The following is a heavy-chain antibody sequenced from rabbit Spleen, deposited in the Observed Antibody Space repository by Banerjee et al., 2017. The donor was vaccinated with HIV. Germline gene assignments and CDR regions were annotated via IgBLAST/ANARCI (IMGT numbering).Heavy chain of an antibody. CDR3: TRNANGGWDL. Sequence: QEQLEESGGGLVKPEGSLTLTCKASAIDLIRNAMSWVRQAPGKGLEWIGDIYPVFGITNYASWVNGRFTISSDNAQNTVDLQMNSLTAADTATYFCTRNANGGWDLWGPGTLVTVS. CDR2: IYPVFGIT. CDR1: AIDLIRNA. V-gene: IGHV1S47*01. D-gene: IGHD4-1*01. J-gene: IGHJ4*01.